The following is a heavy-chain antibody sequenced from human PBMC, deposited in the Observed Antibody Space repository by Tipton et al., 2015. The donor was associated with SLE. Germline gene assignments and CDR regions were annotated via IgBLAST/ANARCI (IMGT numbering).Heavy chain of an antibody. Sequence: SLRLSCAASGFTFSRHSMNWVRQAPGKGLEWVSYIGFTPGSIFYADSVKGRFTISRDNAKNSLYLQMNSLRAEDTAVYYCTRTGPRYSSAWPVDCWGQGTLVTVSS. CDR2: IGFTPGSI. D-gene: IGHD6-19*01. CDR3: TRTGPRYSSAWPVDC. CDR1: GFTFSRHS. J-gene: IGHJ4*02. V-gene: IGHV3-48*01.